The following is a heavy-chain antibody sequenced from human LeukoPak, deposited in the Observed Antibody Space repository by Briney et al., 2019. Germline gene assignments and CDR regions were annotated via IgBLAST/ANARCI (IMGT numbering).Heavy chain of an antibody. Sequence: SQTLSLTCTVSGGSISSGSYYWSWIRQPAGKGLEWIGRIYTSGSTNYNPSLKSRVTISVDTSKNQFSLKLSSVTAADTAVYYCATDINCSGGSCHDYWGQGTLVTVSS. CDR3: ATDINCSGGSCHDY. CDR1: GGSISSGSYY. CDR2: IYTSGST. J-gene: IGHJ4*02. V-gene: IGHV4-61*02. D-gene: IGHD2-15*01.